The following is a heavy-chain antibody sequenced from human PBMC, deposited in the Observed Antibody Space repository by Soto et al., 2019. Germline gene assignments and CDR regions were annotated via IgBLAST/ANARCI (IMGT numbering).Heavy chain of an antibody. CDR1: GYTFVGYD. CDR3: VRLRYNGHDYRGYFDC. D-gene: IGHD5-12*01. J-gene: IGHJ4*02. CDR2: MNPNSGDA. V-gene: IGHV1-8*01. Sequence: QVQLVQSGAEVKKPGASVKVSCKASGYTFVGYDINWVRQATGEGPEWIGWMNPNSGDAGYAQKFQGRVTMTRDTSTSTAYMEVSSLRSEDTAVYHCVRLRYNGHDYRGYFDCWGQGTLITVSS.